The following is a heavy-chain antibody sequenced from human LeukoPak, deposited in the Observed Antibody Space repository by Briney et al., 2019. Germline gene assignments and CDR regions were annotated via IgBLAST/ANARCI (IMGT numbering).Heavy chain of an antibody. CDR1: GGTFSSYA. CDR2: IIPIFGTA. Sequence: SVKASCKASGGTFSSYAISWVRQAPGQGLEWMGGIIPIFGTANYAQKFQGRVTITADESTSTAYMELSSLRSEDTAVYYCARSGGYCSGGSCYSSAEYFQHWGQGTLVTVSS. V-gene: IGHV1-69*13. J-gene: IGHJ1*01. CDR3: ARSGGYCSGGSCYSSAEYFQH. D-gene: IGHD2-15*01.